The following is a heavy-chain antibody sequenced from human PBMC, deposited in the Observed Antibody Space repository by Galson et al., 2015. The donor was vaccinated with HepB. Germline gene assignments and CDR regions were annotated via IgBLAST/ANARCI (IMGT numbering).Heavy chain of an antibody. CDR2: ITSTSSTI. CDR1: GFTFSNYG. V-gene: IGHV3-48*02. CDR3: ARDQLGYCSAKTCYNSHAFDI. J-gene: IGHJ3*02. Sequence: SLRLSCAGSGFTFSNYGMNWVRQAPGKGLEWVSYITSTSSTIYYADSVKGRFTMSRDNAKNSLYLQMDSLRDEDTAVYYCARDQLGYCSAKTCYNSHAFDIWGRGTMVTVSS. D-gene: IGHD2-2*02.